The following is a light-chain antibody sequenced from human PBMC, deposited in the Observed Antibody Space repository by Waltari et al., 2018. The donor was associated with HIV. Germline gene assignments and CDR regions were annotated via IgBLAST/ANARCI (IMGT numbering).Light chain of an antibody. CDR1: ALPTNY. V-gene: IGLV3-25*03. CDR3: QSAHNSDVI. CDR2: QDT. Sequence: SYELTQTPSVSVPPGQTAKIMCSGDALPTNYVYWYQQKAGQAPVMIIFQDTKRPSDIPARFSASSAGTTATLTISRVQAEDEADYFCQSAHNSDVIFGGGTKLTVL. J-gene: IGLJ2*01.